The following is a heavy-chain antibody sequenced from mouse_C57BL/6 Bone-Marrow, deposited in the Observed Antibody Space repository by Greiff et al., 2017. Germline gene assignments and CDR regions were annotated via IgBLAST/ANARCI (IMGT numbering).Heavy chain of an antibody. J-gene: IGHJ3*01. V-gene: IGHV5-12*01. CDR3: ARPGDYYGSSLPWFAY. CDR2: ISNGGGST. Sequence: EVQLVESGGGLVQPGGSLKLSCAASGFTFSDYYMYWVRQTPEKRLEWVAYISNGGGSTYYPDTVKGRFTISGDNAKNTLYLQMSRLKSEDTAMYYCARPGDYYGSSLPWFAYWGQGTLVTVSA. CDR1: GFTFSDYY. D-gene: IGHD1-1*01.